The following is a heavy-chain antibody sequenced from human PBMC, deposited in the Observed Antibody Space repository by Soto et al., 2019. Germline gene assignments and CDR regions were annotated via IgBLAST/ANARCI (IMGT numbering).Heavy chain of an antibody. D-gene: IGHD3-3*01. V-gene: IGHV3-23*01. CDR1: GFTFSSYA. Sequence: PGGSLRLSCAASGFTFSSYAMSWVRQAPGKGLEWVSAISGSGGSTYYADSVKGRFTISRDNSKNTLYLQMNSLRAEDTAVYYCAKGDFWSGYYHYYGMDVWGQGTTVTVS. J-gene: IGHJ6*02. CDR3: AKGDFWSGYYHYYGMDV. CDR2: ISGSGGST.